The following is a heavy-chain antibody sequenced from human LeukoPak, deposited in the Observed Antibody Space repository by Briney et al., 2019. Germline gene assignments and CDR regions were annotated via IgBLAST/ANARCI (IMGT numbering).Heavy chain of an antibody. J-gene: IGHJ4*02. CDR2: IYSGGST. CDR1: EFSVGSNY. V-gene: IGHV3-66*01. D-gene: IGHD3-22*01. CDR3: AREGSGYYYFDY. Sequence: GGSLRLSCAASEFSVGSNYMTWVRQAPGKGLEWVSLIYSGGSTYYADSVKGRFTISRDNSKNTLSLQMNSLRAEDTAVYYCAREGSGYYYFDYWGQGTLVTVSS.